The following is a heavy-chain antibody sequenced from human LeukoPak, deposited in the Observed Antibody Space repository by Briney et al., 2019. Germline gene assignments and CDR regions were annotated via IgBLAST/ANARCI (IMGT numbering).Heavy chain of an antibody. D-gene: IGHD6-19*01. V-gene: IGHV3-30-3*01. CDR1: GFTFSSYA. CDR3: ATGLSSGWFRPLDY. J-gene: IGHJ4*02. CDR2: ISYDGSNK. Sequence: GGSLRLSCAASGFTFSSYAMHWVRQAPGKGLEWVAVISYDGSNKYYADSVKGRFTISRDNSKNTLYLQMNSLRAEDTAVYYCATGLSSGWFRPLDYWGQGTLVTVSS.